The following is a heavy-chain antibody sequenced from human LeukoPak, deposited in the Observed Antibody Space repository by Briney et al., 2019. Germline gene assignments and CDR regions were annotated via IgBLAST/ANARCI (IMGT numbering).Heavy chain of an antibody. Sequence: PSETLSLTCTVSGGPISSYYWSWIRQPAGKGLEWIGRIYTSGSTNYNPSLKSRVTMSVDTSKNQFSLKLSSVTAADTAVYYCARARYVNSFYAFDIWGQGTLVTVSS. D-gene: IGHD3-9*01. CDR2: IYTSGST. V-gene: IGHV4-4*07. CDR1: GGPISSYY. J-gene: IGHJ3*02. CDR3: ARARYVNSFYAFDI.